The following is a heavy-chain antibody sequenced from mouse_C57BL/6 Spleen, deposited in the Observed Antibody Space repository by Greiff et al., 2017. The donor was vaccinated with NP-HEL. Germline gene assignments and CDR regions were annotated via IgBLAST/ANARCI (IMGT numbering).Heavy chain of an antibody. CDR2: INPNNGGT. CDR1: GYTFTDYY. J-gene: IGHJ2*01. V-gene: IGHV1-26*01. D-gene: IGHD2-3*01. Sequence: EVQLQQSGPELVKPGASVKISCKASGYTFTDYYMNWVKQSHGKSLEWIGDINPNNGGTSYNQKFKGKATLTVDKSSSTAYMELRSLTSEDSAVYYCARRDGYYVRFDYWGQGTTLTVSS. CDR3: ARRDGYYVRFDY.